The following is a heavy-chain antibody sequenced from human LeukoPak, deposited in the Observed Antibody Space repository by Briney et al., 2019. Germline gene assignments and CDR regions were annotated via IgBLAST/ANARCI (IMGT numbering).Heavy chain of an antibody. J-gene: IGHJ4*02. V-gene: IGHV3-53*01. D-gene: IGHD4/OR15-4a*01. CDR2: IRGSGGST. CDR1: GFTVSSNY. CDR3: ARRAGAYSHPYDY. Sequence: GGSLRLSCAASGFTVSSNYMSWVRQAPGKGLEWVSLIRGSGGSTYYADSVKGRFTISRDNSKNTLYLQMNSLRAEDTAVYYCARRAGAYSHPYDYWGQGTLVTVSS.